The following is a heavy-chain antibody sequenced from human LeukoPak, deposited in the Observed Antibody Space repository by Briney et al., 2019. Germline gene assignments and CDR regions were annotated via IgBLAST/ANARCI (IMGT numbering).Heavy chain of an antibody. D-gene: IGHD6-19*01. CDR1: GGSISSYY. CDR2: IYYSGST. Sequence: SETLSLTCTVSGGSISSYYWSWIRQPAGKGLEWIGYIYYSGSTNYNPSLKSRVTISVDTSKNQFSLKLNSVTAADTAVYYCARLSYSSGWTDYWGQGTLVTVSS. J-gene: IGHJ4*02. V-gene: IGHV4-59*08. CDR3: ARLSYSSGWTDY.